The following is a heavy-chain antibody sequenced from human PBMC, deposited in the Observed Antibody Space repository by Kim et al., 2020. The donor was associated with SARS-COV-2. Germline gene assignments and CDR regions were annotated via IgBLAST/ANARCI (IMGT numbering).Heavy chain of an antibody. V-gene: IGHV3-21*01. Sequence: GGSLRLSCAASGFIFLDYTINWVRQAPGKGLEWVSSISSGRNYIYYADSVKGRFTISRDSAKSSVYLQLSSLRGEDTAVYYCARMYSRGWYGEQFDYWGQGNLITVSS. CDR2: ISSGRNYI. CDR3: ARMYSRGWYGEQFDY. D-gene: IGHD6-19*01. J-gene: IGHJ4*02. CDR1: GFIFLDYT.